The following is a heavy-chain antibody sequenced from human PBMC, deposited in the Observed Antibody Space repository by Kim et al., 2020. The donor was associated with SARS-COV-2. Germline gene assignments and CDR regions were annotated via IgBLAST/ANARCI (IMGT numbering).Heavy chain of an antibody. CDR3: ARGRGYSYGLRGYYFDY. D-gene: IGHD5-18*01. Sequence: LKSRVTISIDTSKNQLYLKLSDVTAADTAVYYCARGRGYSYGLRGYYFDYWGQGTLVTVSS. V-gene: IGHV4-34*01. J-gene: IGHJ4*02.